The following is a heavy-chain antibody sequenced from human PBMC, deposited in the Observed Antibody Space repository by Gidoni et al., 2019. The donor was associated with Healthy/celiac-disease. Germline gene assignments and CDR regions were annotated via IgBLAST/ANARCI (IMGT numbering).Heavy chain of an antibody. Sequence: QVQLVESGGGVVQPGRSLRLSCAASGFTFSSYGMHWVRQAPGKGLEWVAVIWYDGSNKYYADSVKGRFTISRDNSKNTLYLQMNSLRAEDTAVYYCARDLVYGDYYYYGMDVWGQGTTVTVSS. CDR3: ARDLVYGDYYYYGMDV. J-gene: IGHJ6*02. V-gene: IGHV3-33*01. CDR1: GFTFSSYG. D-gene: IGHD4-17*01. CDR2: IWYDGSNK.